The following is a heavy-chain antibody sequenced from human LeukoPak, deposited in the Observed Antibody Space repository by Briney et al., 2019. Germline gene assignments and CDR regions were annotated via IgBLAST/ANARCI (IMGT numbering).Heavy chain of an antibody. Sequence: GASVKVSCKASGGTFSSYAISWVRQAPGQGLEWMGWITAGNGNTEYSQKFQGKVTINRDTSASTAYMELSSLRSEDTAVYYCARDFVGGLTGMDVWGQGTTVTVSS. CDR1: GGTFSSYA. CDR3: ARDFVGGLTGMDV. V-gene: IGHV1-3*01. J-gene: IGHJ6*02. CDR2: ITAGNGNT. D-gene: IGHD3-10*01.